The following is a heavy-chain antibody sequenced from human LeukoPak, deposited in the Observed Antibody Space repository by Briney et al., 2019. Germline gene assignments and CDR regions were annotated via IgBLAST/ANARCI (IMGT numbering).Heavy chain of an antibody. CDR3: ARRIVGAKYYFDY. CDR2: ISSSSSYI. J-gene: IGHJ4*02. D-gene: IGHD1-26*01. CDR1: GCTFSSYS. V-gene: IGHV3-21*01. Sequence: GGSLRLSCAASGCTFSSYSMNWVRQAPGKGLEWVSSISSSSSYIYYADSVKGRFTISRDNAKNSLYLQMNSLRAEDTAVYYCARRIVGAKYYFDYWGQGTLVTVSS.